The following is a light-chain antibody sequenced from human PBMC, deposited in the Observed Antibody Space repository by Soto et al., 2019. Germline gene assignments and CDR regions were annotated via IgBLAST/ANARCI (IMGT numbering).Light chain of an antibody. CDR2: DAS. V-gene: IGKV1-5*02. Sequence: DIPMSHSPSTLSASVGDRVTIICRASQSVGSWLAWYQQKPGKAPKLLIYDASSLESGVPSRFSGSGSGTEFTLTFSSLQPDDFATYYCQQYSPFGQGTKVEIK. CDR3: QQYSP. CDR1: QSVGSW. J-gene: IGKJ1*01.